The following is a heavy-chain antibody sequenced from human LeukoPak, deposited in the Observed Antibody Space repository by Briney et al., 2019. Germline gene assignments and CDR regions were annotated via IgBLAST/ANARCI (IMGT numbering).Heavy chain of an antibody. CDR2: INPTSGGT. CDR3: AREGVHSADPTDFYYYFYYMDV. V-gene: IGHV1-2*02. Sequence: ASVKVSCKASGYTFTSYYMHWVRQAPGQGLEWMGWINPTSGGTNYAQKFQGRVTMTRDTSISTAYMELSGLTSDDTAVYYCAREGVHSADPTDFYYYFYYMDVWGKGTTVTVSS. CDR1: GYTFTSYY. J-gene: IGHJ6*03. D-gene: IGHD3/OR15-3a*01.